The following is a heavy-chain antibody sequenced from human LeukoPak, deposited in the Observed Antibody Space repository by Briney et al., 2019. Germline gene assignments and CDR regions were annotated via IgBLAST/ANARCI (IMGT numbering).Heavy chain of an antibody. CDR3: ARDVFMAVAGNDAFHI. J-gene: IGHJ3*02. Sequence: GGSLRLSCVGSGYTFTTYGMSWVRQAPGKGLEWVSSISSSGTYIYYAESVKGRFTISRDNAKNALFLQMNSLTAKDTSVYYCARDVFMAVAGNDAFHIWGQGTMVTVSS. V-gene: IGHV3-21*01. D-gene: IGHD6-19*01. CDR2: ISSSGTYI. CDR1: GYTFTTYG.